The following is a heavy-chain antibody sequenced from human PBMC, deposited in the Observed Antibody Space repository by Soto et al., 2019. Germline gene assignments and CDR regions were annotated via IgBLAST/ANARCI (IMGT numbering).Heavy chain of an antibody. CDR1: GCTFSSYA. CDR3: ARDGFDRIQLWLLNY. D-gene: IGHD5-18*01. J-gene: IGHJ4*02. Sequence: GASVKVSCKASGCTFSSYAISCVRQAPRQGLEWMGWIIASNGTTNYSQKFQGRVTITRDTSASTAYMELSSLRSEDTAVYYCARDGFDRIQLWLLNYWGQGTLVTVSS. V-gene: IGHV1-3*01. CDR2: IIASNGTT.